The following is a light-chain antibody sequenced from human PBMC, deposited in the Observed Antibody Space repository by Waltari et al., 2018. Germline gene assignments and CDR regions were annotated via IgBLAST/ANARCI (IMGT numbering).Light chain of an antibody. J-gene: IGKJ2*01. CDR1: QDISNY. Sequence: DIQMTQSPSSLSASVGDRVTITCQASQDISNYLNWYQQKPGKAPKLLIYDASNLETGVPSRFSGSGSGTDFTLTISSLQAEDVAVYYCQQYYSIPYTFGQGTKLEIK. CDR2: DAS. CDR3: QQYYSIPYT. V-gene: IGKV1-33*01.